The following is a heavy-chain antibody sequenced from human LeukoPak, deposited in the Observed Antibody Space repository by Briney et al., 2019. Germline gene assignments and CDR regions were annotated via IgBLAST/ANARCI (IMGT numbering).Heavy chain of an antibody. Sequence: PGGSLRLSCAASGFTFSSYAMSWVRQAPGKGLEWIGSIYYSGSTYYNPSLKSRVTISVDTSKNQFSLKLSSVTAADTAVYYCARQDMAADIVVVPAASEYWGQGTLVTVSS. D-gene: IGHD2-2*01. CDR2: IYYSGST. J-gene: IGHJ4*02. CDR1: GFTFSSYA. V-gene: IGHV4-39*01. CDR3: ARQDMAADIVVVPAASEY.